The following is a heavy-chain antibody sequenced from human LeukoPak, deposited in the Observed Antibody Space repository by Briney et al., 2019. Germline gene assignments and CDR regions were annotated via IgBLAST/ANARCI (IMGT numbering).Heavy chain of an antibody. J-gene: IGHJ4*02. CDR1: GLPFSTYW. CDR2: MKQDGSEK. CDR3: ARDKIYGDSYFDY. D-gene: IGHD4-17*01. V-gene: IGHV3-7*01. Sequence: GGPLTLSCAASGLPFSTYWMSWARQAPGKALEWVANMKQDGSEKYYVGSVEGRLTISRDNAKNSLYLLMNSLRAEDSAVYYCARDKIYGDSYFDYWGQGTLVAVSS.